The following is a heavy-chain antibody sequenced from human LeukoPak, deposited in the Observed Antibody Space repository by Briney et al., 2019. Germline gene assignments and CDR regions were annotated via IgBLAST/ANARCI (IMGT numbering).Heavy chain of an antibody. CDR3: ARDGGDYFDY. D-gene: IGHD3-10*01. Sequence: GGSLRLSCAASGFPFSSHAMSWVRQPPGKGLEWVANIKQDGSEKYYVDSVKGRFTISRDNAKNSLYLQMNSLRAEDTAVYYCARDGGDYFDYWGQGTLVTVSS. J-gene: IGHJ4*02. CDR1: GFPFSSHA. CDR2: IKQDGSEK. V-gene: IGHV3-7*01.